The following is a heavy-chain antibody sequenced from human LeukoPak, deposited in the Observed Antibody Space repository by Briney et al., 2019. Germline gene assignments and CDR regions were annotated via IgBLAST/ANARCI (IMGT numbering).Heavy chain of an antibody. Sequence: GASVKVSCKASGYTFTSYGISWVRQVPGQGLEWMGWISAYNGNTNYAQKLQGRVTMTTDTSTSTAYMELRSLRSDDTAVYYCARVYFYYDSSGRGPYYFDYWGQGTLVTVSS. J-gene: IGHJ4*02. D-gene: IGHD3-22*01. V-gene: IGHV1-18*01. CDR1: GYTFTSYG. CDR3: ARVYFYYDSSGRGPYYFDY. CDR2: ISAYNGNT.